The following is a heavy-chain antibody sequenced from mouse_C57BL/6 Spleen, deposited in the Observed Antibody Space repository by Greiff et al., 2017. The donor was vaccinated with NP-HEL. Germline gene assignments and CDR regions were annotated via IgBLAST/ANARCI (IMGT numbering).Heavy chain of an antibody. CDR3: ANGYGSSYGYFDV. D-gene: IGHD1-1*01. Sequence: QVQLQQPGAELVRPGSSVKLSCKASGYTFTSYWMHWVKQRPIQGLEWIGNIDPSDSETHYNQKFKDKATLTVDKSSSTAYMQLSSLTSEASAVYYCANGYGSSYGYFDVWGTGTTVTVSS. V-gene: IGHV1-52*01. CDR2: IDPSDSET. J-gene: IGHJ1*03. CDR1: GYTFTSYW.